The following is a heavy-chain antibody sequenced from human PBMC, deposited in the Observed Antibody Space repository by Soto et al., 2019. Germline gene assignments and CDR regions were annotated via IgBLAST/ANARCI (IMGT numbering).Heavy chain of an antibody. CDR3: AKGGYSGYDPDAFDI. V-gene: IGHV1-2*04. Sequence: ASVKVSCKASGYTFTGYYMHWVRQAPGQGLEWMGWINPNSGGTNYAQKFQGWVTMTRDTSISTAYMELSRLRSDDTAVYYCAKGGYSGYDPDAFDIWGQGTIVTVSS. CDR1: GYTFTGYY. CDR2: INPNSGGT. D-gene: IGHD5-12*01. J-gene: IGHJ3*02.